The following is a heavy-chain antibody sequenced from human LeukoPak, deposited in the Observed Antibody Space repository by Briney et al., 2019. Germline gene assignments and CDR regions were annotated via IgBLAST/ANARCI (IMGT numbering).Heavy chain of an antibody. D-gene: IGHD1-26*01. CDR1: GDSMSSSHYC. Sequence: PSETLSHTCTVSGDSMSSSHYCWGWIRQPPGKGLEWIGSIYYSGSTYYNPSLKSRVTISVDTSKNQFSLKLSSVTAADTAVYYCARFNSGSYQHYFDYWGQGTLVTVSS. CDR2: IYYSGST. J-gene: IGHJ4*02. V-gene: IGHV4-39*07. CDR3: ARFNSGSYQHYFDY.